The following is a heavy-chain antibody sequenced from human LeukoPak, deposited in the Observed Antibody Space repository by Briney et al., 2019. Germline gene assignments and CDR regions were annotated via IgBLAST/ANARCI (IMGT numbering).Heavy chain of an antibody. CDR3: ARDPSTGGYWNHDAFDI. CDR2: TYYRSKWYN. V-gene: IGHV6-1*01. CDR1: GDSVSSNSAA. Sequence: SQTLSLTCAISGDSVSSNSAAWNWIRQSPSRGLEWLGRTYYRSKWYNDYAVSVKSRITINPDTSKNQLSLQLNSVTPEDTAVYYCARDPSTGGYWNHDAFDIWGQGTMVTVSS. D-gene: IGHD1-1*01. J-gene: IGHJ3*02.